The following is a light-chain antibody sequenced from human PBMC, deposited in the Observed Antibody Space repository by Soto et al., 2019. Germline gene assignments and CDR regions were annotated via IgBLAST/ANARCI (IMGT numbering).Light chain of an antibody. CDR3: CSYAGNKTVV. V-gene: IGLV2-11*01. J-gene: IGLJ3*02. Sequence: QSVLTQPRSVSGSPGQSVTISCTGTSSDVGGYIYVSWYQQYPAKAPKVMIYDVSRRPSGVPDRFSGSKSGNTASLTISGLQAEDEAVYYCCSYAGNKTVVFGGGTKLTAL. CDR1: SSDVGGYIY. CDR2: DVS.